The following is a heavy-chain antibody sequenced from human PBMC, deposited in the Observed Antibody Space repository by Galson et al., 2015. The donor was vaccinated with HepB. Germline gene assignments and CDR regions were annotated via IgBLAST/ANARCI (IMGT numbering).Heavy chain of an antibody. Sequence: SVKVSCKASGSTFAMYGVNWVRQAPGQGLEWIGWISGYNGNTNYGQKFQARVTMTTDTSMTTAYMELRSLRSDDTAVYYCARGGCSDRWCYTKGGWFDPWGQGTLVTVSS. CDR1: GSTFAMYG. CDR3: ARGGCSDRWCYTKGGWFDP. J-gene: IGHJ5*02. D-gene: IGHD2-15*01. V-gene: IGHV1-18*01. CDR2: ISGYNGNT.